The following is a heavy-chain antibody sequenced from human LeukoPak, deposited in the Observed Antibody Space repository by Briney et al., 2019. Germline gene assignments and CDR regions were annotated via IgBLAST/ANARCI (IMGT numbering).Heavy chain of an antibody. V-gene: IGHV4-4*07. CDR3: ARIRRHNYDWYADDS. D-gene: IGHD3-9*01. CDR1: GASVSSNY. CDR2: ISFSDGT. J-gene: IGHJ4*02. Sequence: PSETLSLTCPVPGASVSSNYWSWIRQSAGERLEWIGRISFSDGTNYSPSLKSRVSMSLDASKNQFSLKLTSVTAADTAVDYCARIRRHNYDWYADDSWGQGALVTVSS.